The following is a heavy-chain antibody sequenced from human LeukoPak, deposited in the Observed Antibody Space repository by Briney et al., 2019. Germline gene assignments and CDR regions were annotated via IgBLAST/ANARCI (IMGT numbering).Heavy chain of an antibody. D-gene: IGHD3-10*01. J-gene: IGHJ6*02. CDR3: ATWRFGELYGMDV. CDR2: FDPEDGET. Sequence: SVXXSXXASXYTXXSYGISWXRQAPGKGLEWMGGFDPEDGETIYAQKFQGRVTMTEDTSTDTAYMELSSLRSEDTAVYYCATWRFGELYGMDVWGQGTTVTVSS. CDR1: XYTXXSYG. V-gene: IGHV1-24*01.